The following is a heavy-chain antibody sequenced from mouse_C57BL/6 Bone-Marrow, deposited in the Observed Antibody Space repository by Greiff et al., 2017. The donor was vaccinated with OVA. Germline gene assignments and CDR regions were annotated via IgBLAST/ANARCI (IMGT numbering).Heavy chain of an antibody. CDR3: ARYRGFAY. V-gene: IGHV5-6*01. CDR2: ISSGGSYT. J-gene: IGHJ3*01. CDR1: GFTFSSYG. Sequence: EVQLVESGGDLVKPEGSLKLSCAASGFTFSSYGMSWVRQTPDKRLEWVATISSGGSYTYYPDSVKGRFTISRDNAKNTLYLQMSSLKSEDTAMYYCARYRGFAYWGQGTLVTVSA.